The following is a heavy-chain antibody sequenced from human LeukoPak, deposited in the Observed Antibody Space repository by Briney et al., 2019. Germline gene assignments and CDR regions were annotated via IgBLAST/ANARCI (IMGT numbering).Heavy chain of an antibody. CDR1: GGTFSSYA. CDR2: IIPIFGTA. J-gene: IGHJ6*03. V-gene: IGHV1-69*05. D-gene: IGHD6-6*01. Sequence: ASVKVSCKASGGTFSSYAISWVRQAPGQGLEWMGGIIPIFGTANYAQKFQGRVTITTDESTSTAYMELSSLRSEDTAVYYCARDGAARHYYYYYTDVWGKGTTVTVSS. CDR3: ARDGAARHYYYYYTDV.